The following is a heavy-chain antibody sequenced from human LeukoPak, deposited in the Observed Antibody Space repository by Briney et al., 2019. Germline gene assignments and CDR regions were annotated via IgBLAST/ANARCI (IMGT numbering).Heavy chain of an antibody. CDR2: KKEDGSEK. CDR1: GFTFSSYA. Sequence: PGRSLRLSCAASGFTFSSYAMHWVRQAPGKGLEWVANKKEDGSEKYYVDSVKGRFTLSRDNAKNSLYLQMNSLRAEDTAVYYCARLGVVVTANWFDPWGQGTLVTVSS. V-gene: IGHV3-7*01. CDR3: ARLGVVVTANWFDP. J-gene: IGHJ5*02. D-gene: IGHD2-21*02.